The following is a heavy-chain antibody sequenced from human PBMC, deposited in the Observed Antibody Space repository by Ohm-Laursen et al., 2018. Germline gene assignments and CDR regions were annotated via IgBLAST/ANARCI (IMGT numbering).Heavy chain of an antibody. CDR1: GYIFTNYY. V-gene: IGHV1-46*01. CDR2: LNPTRGGTRT. J-gene: IGHJ3*02. Sequence: GSSVKVSCKASGYIFTNYYMHWVRQAPGQGFEWMGILNPTRGGTRTSLSQRFQDRVTMTRDTSASTAYMELSSLRSEDTAVYYCARGYYDSRGSALEIWGQGTMVTVSS. D-gene: IGHD3-22*01. CDR3: ARGYYDSRGSALEI.